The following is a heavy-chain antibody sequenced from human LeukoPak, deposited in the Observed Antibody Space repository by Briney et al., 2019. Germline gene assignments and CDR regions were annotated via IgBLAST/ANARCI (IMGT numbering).Heavy chain of an antibody. CDR2: IYYSSYT. J-gene: IGHJ4*02. Sequence: SETLSLTCNAAGGSISPYYWSWIRQSPGKGLELIGYIYYSSYTNYNPSLKSRVTISLDASKNQFSLKLSSVTAADTAMYYCARGGFRACDYWGQGTLVTVSS. D-gene: IGHD3-16*01. CDR3: ARGGFRACDY. V-gene: IGHV4-59*08. CDR1: GGSISPYY.